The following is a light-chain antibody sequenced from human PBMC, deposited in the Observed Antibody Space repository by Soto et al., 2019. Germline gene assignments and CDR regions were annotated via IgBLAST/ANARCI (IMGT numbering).Light chain of an antibody. J-gene: IGLJ1*01. CDR3: NSYTSSSTFV. V-gene: IGLV2-14*01. Sequence: QSALTQPASVSGSPGQSITIPCTGTSSDIGSYNYVSWYQQHPGKAPKLMIYDVSNRPSGISNRFSGSKSGNTASLTISGLQAEDEADYYCNSYTSSSTFVFGTGTKLTV. CDR1: SSDIGSYNY. CDR2: DVS.